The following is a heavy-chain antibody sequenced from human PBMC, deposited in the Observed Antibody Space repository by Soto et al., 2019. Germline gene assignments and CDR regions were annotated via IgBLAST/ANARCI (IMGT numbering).Heavy chain of an antibody. CDR2: IYHSGST. D-gene: IGHD4-17*01. V-gene: IGHV4-38-2*01. Sequence: SETLSLTCAVSGYSISSGYYWGWIRQTPGKGLEWIASIYHSGSTYYNPSLKSRVTISVDTSKNQFSLKLTSVAAADTAVYYCARGAATVTPGWFDPWGQGIMVTVSS. J-gene: IGHJ5*02. CDR1: GYSISSGYY. CDR3: ARGAATVTPGWFDP.